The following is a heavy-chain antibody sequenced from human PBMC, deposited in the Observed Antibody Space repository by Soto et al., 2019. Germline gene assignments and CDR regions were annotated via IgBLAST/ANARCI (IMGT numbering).Heavy chain of an antibody. D-gene: IGHD1-1*01. V-gene: IGHV1-18*01. CDR1: GYTFTSYG. CDR3: ARGRYGDY. J-gene: IGHJ4*02. Sequence: QVHLVQSGAEVRKPGASVKVSCKGSGYTFTSYGIAWVRQAPGQGLEWMGWISAHNDNTNYAQKVQGRVTVTRDTSTSTAYMELPDLRSDYTAVYYCARGRYGDYWGQGALVTVSS. CDR2: ISAHNDNT.